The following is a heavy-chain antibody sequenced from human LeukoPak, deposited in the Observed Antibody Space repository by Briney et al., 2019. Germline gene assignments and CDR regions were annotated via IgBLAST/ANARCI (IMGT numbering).Heavy chain of an antibody. D-gene: IGHD5-12*01. CDR1: GFSFSSYA. V-gene: IGHV3-23*01. CDR3: ATRGCSGYDSPRDAFDI. J-gene: IGHJ3*02. CDR2: ISYSGGST. Sequence: GGSLRLSCAASGFSFSSYAMSWVRQAPGKGLEWVSGISYSGGSTYSADSVKGRFTISRDNSKNTLFLQMNRLRAEDTAIYYCATRGCSGYDSPRDAFDIWGQGTMVTVSS.